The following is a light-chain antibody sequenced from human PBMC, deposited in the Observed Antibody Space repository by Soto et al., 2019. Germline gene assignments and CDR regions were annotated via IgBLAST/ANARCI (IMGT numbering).Light chain of an antibody. V-gene: IGKV3-20*01. CDR3: QQYGSSPR. CDR1: QSVSSSY. J-gene: IGKJ4*01. CDR2: GAS. Sequence: EIVLTQSPCTLSLSPGERATLSCRASQSVSSSYLAWYQQKPGQAPRLLIYGASSRATGIPDRFSGSGSGTDFTLTISRLEPEDFAVYYCQQYGSSPRFGGGNKV.